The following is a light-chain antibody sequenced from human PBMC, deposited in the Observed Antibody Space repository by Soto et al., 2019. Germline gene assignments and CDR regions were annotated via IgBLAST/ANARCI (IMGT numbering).Light chain of an antibody. CDR1: QIISRY. Sequence: VKMTQSQFSLSASAGDRVAIICQESQIISRYLNWYQQKPGKAPNLLIYVASSLQSEVPSRFSGSGSGTEFTLTISSLQPEDFATYYCQQLAGFPITFGQGTRLEIK. J-gene: IGKJ5*01. V-gene: IGKV1-9*01. CDR3: QQLAGFPIT. CDR2: VAS.